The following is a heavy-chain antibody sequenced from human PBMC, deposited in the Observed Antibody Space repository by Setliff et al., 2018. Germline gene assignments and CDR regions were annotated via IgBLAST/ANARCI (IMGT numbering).Heavy chain of an antibody. J-gene: IGHJ6*03. Sequence: ASVKVSCKASGYTFTDFGINWVRQAPGQGLEWMGWINPNSGGTNYAQKFQGRVTMTRDTSISTAYMELSRLRSDDTAVYYCANSGYDLGGYYYYYMDVWGKGTTVTVSS. CDR1: GYTFTDFG. D-gene: IGHD5-12*01. V-gene: IGHV1-2*02. CDR2: INPNSGGT. CDR3: ANSGYDLGGYYYYYMDV.